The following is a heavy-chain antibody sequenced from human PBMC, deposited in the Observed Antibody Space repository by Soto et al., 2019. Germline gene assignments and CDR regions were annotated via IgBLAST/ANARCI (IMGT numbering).Heavy chain of an antibody. J-gene: IGHJ4*02. Sequence: SVKVSCKASGGTFSSYAISWVRQAPGQGLEWMGGIIPIFGTANYAQKFQGRVTITADESTSTAYMELSSLRSEDTAVYYCASIFHSSGYYYYFDYWGQGTLVTVSS. CDR1: GGTFSSYA. CDR2: IIPIFGTA. D-gene: IGHD3-22*01. CDR3: ASIFHSSGYYYYFDY. V-gene: IGHV1-69*13.